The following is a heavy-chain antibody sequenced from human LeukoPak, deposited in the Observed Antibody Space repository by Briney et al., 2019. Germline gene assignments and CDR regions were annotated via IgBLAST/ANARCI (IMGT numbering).Heavy chain of an antibody. Sequence: GASVKVSFKASGYTFTVYYMHWVRQAPGQGLEWMGWINPNSGGTNYAQKFQGRVTMTRDTSISTAYMELSRLRSDDTAVYYCARGAGGSSWYPVWYYYYYMDVWGKGTTVTVSS. D-gene: IGHD6-13*01. V-gene: IGHV1-2*02. J-gene: IGHJ6*03. CDR2: INPNSGGT. CDR1: GYTFTVYY. CDR3: ARGAGGSSWYPVWYYYYYMDV.